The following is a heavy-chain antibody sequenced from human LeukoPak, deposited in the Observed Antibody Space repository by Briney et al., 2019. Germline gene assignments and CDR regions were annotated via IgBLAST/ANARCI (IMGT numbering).Heavy chain of an antibody. CDR2: ISCDGSNK. V-gene: IGHV3-30*04. D-gene: IGHD5/OR15-5a*01. CDR1: GFNFSSYA. Sequence: GGSLRLSCAASGFNFSSYAMNWVRQAPGKGLEWVAGISCDGSNKYYADSVKGRFTISRDNSKNTEYLQMNSLRAEDTAVYYCATLAVYPFDYWGQGTLVTVSS. J-gene: IGHJ4*02. CDR3: ATLAVYPFDY.